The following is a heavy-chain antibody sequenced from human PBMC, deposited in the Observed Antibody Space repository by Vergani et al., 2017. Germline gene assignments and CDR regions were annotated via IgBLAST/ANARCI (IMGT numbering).Heavy chain of an antibody. J-gene: IGHJ4*02. CDR2: IRYDGSNK. CDR3: ANGDRGYCSSTSCHY. CDR1: GFTFSSYG. V-gene: IGHV3-30*02. Sequence: QVQLVESGGGVVQPGGSLRLSCAASGFTFSSYGMHWVRQAPGKGLEWVAFIRYDGSNKYYADSVKGRFTISRDNSKNTLYLQMNSLRAEDTAVYYCANGDRGYCSSTSCHYWGQGTLVIVSS. D-gene: IGHD2-2*01.